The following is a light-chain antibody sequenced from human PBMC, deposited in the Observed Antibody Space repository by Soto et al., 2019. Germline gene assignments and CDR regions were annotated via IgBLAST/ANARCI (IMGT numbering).Light chain of an antibody. CDR3: SSYTSTGTLYV. V-gene: IGLV2-14*01. J-gene: IGLJ1*01. CDR1: SSDVGGYNY. Sequence: QSALTQPASASGSPGQSITISCTGTSSDVGGYNYVSWYQQHPGKAPKLMIYEVSNRPSGVSNRFSGSKSGNTASLTISGLQAEDEADYYCSSYTSTGTLYVFGTGTKVTVL. CDR2: EVS.